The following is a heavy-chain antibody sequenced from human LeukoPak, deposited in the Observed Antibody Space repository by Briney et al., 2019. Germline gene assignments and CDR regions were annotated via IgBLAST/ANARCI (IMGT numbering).Heavy chain of an antibody. V-gene: IGHV4-59*01. J-gene: IGHJ3*02. CDR3: ARGEIFGYLSAFDI. CDR2: IYYSGST. Sequence: PSETLSLTCTVSGGSISSYYWSWIRQPPGRGLEWIGYIYYSGSTSYNPSLKSRVTISVDTSKNQFSLKLSSVTAADTAVYYCARGEIFGYLSAFDIWGQGTMVTVSS. CDR1: GGSISSYY. D-gene: IGHD3-3*01.